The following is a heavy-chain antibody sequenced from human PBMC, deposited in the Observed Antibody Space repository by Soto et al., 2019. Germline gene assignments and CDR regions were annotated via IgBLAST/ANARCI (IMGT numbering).Heavy chain of an antibody. Sequence: VLLVESGGGVVQPGRSLRLSCAASGFTFSSYGMHWVRQAPGKGLEWVAVISYDGSNKYYADSVKGRFTISRDNSKNTLYLQMNSLRAEDTAVYYCAKDQGGSGWYYYYYGMDVWGQGTTVTVSS. CDR3: AKDQGGSGWYYYYYGMDV. CDR1: GFTFSSYG. CDR2: ISYDGSNK. V-gene: IGHV3-30*18. D-gene: IGHD6-19*01. J-gene: IGHJ6*02.